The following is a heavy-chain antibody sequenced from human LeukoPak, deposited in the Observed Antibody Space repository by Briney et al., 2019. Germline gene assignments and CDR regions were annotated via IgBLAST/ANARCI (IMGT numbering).Heavy chain of an antibody. J-gene: IGHJ4*02. CDR2: IYTSGST. CDR1: GGSISSGSYY. Sequence: PSQTLSLSCTVSGGSISSGSYYWSWIRQPAGKGLEWIGRIYTSGSTNYNPSLKSRVTISVDTSKNQFSLKLSSVTAADTAEYYSAFRGYWGQGTLVTVSS. V-gene: IGHV4-61*02. D-gene: IGHD3-10*01. CDR3: AFRGY.